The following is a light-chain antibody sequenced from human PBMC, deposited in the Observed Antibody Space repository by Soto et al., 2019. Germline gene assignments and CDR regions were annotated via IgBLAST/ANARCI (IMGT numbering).Light chain of an antibody. CDR1: KSVISNY. CDR3: QQYGSSST. J-gene: IGKJ1*01. Sequence: VLTHSLGAVSLNRGERATSSSRASKSVISNYLAWYQQKPGQPPRLLIYGASNRATGIPDRFSGSGSGTDFTLTISRLEPEAVAVYYRQQYGSSSTFGQGTKV. CDR2: GAS. V-gene: IGKV3-20*01.